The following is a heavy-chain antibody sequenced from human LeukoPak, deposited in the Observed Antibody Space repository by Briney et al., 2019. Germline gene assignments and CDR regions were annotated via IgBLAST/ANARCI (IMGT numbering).Heavy chain of an antibody. CDR2: IYHSGST. CDR3: AXXXXXXDSRPVAGWYFDY. V-gene: IGHV4-59*01. Sequence: PSETLSLTCTVSGVSISSYYWSWIRQPPGKGLEWIGYIYHSGSTNYNPSLKSRVTISVDTSKNQFSLKLSSVTAADTAVYYCAXXXXXXDSRPVAGWYFDYWGQGTLVTVSS. J-gene: IGHJ4*02. D-gene: IGHD3-22*01. CDR1: GVSISSYY.